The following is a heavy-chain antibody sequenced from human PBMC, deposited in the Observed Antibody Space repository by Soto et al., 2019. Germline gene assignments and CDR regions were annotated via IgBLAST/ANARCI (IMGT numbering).Heavy chain of an antibody. V-gene: IGHV3-7*01. D-gene: IGHD1-20*01. CDR3: VGDGNNWNAVGY. Sequence: EVQLVESGGGSVQPGGSLRLSCAAPTFIFSTYWMTWVRQAPGKGLEWVANIKRDGSETHYADSVKGRITISRDNAKKSPYLQINSLGVQDTAVYRCVGDGNNWNAVGYGGQGGLVVVSS. CDR1: TFIFSTYW. CDR2: IKRDGSET. J-gene: IGHJ4*02.